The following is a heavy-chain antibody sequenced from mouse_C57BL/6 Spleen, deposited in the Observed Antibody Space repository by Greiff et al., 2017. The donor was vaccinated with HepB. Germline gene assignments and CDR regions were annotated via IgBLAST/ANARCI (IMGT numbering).Heavy chain of an antibody. CDR2: IDPETGGT. D-gene: IGHD2-4*01. J-gene: IGHJ2*01. V-gene: IGHV1-15*01. CDR1: GYTFTDYE. CDR3: TRHDYDGDYFDY. Sequence: QVQLQQSGAELVRPGASVTLSCKASGYTFTDYELHWVKQTPVHGLEWIGAIDPETGGTAYNQKFKGKAILTADKSSSTAYMELRSLTSEDSAVYYYTRHDYDGDYFDYWGQGTTLTVSS.